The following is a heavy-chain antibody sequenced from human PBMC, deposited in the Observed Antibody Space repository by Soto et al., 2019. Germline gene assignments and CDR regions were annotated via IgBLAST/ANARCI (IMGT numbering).Heavy chain of an antibody. CDR3: ARDSFGGFGELFISWFDP. CDR2: ISAYNGNT. V-gene: IGHV1-18*04. CDR1: GYTFTSYG. D-gene: IGHD3-10*01. Sequence: ASVKVSCKASGYTFTSYGISWVRQAPGQGLEWMGWISAYNGNTNYAQKLQGRVTMTTDTSTSTAYMELRSLRSDDTAVYYCARDSFGGFGELFISWFDPWGQGTLVTVSS. J-gene: IGHJ5*02.